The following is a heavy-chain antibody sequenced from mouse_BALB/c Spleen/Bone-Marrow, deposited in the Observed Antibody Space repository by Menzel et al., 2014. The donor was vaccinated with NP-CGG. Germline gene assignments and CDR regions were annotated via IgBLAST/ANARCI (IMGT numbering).Heavy chain of an antibody. Sequence: VKVVESGPGLVQPSQSLSITCTASGFSLTSYGVHWVRQSPGKGLEWLGVIWSGGSTDYNAAFTSRLSISKVNSKSQVFFKMNNLQANDTAIYYCARNYYGSSAYWGQGTLVTVSA. V-gene: IGHV2-2*02. CDR2: IWSGGST. CDR3: ARNYYGSSAY. J-gene: IGHJ3*01. D-gene: IGHD1-1*01. CDR1: GFSLTSYG.